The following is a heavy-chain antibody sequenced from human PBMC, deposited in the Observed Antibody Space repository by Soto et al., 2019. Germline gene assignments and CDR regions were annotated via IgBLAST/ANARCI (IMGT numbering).Heavy chain of an antibody. CDR2: INHSGST. D-gene: IGHD2-2*01. J-gene: IGHJ6*02. CDR1: GGCFSGYY. Sequence: PXATLSLTFAVYGGCFSGYYWSWIRQPPGKGLEWIGEINHSGSTNYNPSLKSRVTISVDTSKNQFSLKLSSVTAADTAVYYCARGYCSSTSCYDRGHYYGMDVWGQGTTVTVSS. CDR3: ARGYCSSTSCYDRGHYYGMDV. V-gene: IGHV4-34*01.